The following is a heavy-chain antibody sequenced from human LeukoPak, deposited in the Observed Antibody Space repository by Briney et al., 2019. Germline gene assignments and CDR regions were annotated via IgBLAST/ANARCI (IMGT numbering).Heavy chain of an antibody. Sequence: GESLKISCKGSGYSFTSYWIGWVRQMPGKGLEWMGIIYPGDSDTRYSPSFQGQVTISADKSISTAYLQWSSLKASDTAMYYCARIPLYCGSTSCYDYWGQGTLVTVSS. CDR3: ARIPLYCGSTSCYDY. D-gene: IGHD2-2*01. J-gene: IGHJ4*02. CDR1: GYSFTSYW. V-gene: IGHV5-51*01. CDR2: IYPGDSDT.